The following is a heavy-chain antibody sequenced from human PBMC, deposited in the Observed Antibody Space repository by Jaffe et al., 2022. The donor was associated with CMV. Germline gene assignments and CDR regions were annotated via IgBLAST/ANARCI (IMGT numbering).Heavy chain of an antibody. CDR2: INHSGST. CDR3: ASQIPYYYDSSGPLT. CDR1: GGSFSGYY. V-gene: IGHV4-34*01. D-gene: IGHD3-22*01. J-gene: IGHJ4*02. Sequence: QVQLQQWGAGLLKPSETLSLTCAVYGGSFSGYYWSWIRQPPGKGLEWIGEINHSGSTNYNPSLKSRVTISVDTSKNQFSLKLSSVTAADTAVYYCASQIPYYYDSSGPLTWGQGTLVTVSS.